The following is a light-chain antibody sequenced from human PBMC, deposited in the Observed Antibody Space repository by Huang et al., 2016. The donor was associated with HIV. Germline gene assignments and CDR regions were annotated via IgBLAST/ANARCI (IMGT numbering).Light chain of an antibody. J-gene: IGKJ4*01. V-gene: IGKV4-1*01. CDR1: QSVLYSSNNKNF. CDR3: QQYYSTPLA. Sequence: DIVMTQSPDSLAVSLGERAIINCKSSQSVLYSSNNKNFLAWYQQKPGQPPKLLIYWASTRESGVPDRFSGSGSETDFTLTITSLQAEDVAVYYCQQYYSTPLAFGGGTKVEIK. CDR2: WAS.